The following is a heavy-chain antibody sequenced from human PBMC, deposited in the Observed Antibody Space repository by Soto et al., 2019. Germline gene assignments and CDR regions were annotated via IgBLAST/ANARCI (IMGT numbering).Heavy chain of an antibody. J-gene: IGHJ4*02. CDR2: INHSGST. D-gene: IGHD3-16*02. CDR1: GGSFSGYY. V-gene: IGHV4-34*01. CDR3: ARERDYDYVWGSYRYLYYFDY. Sequence: QVQLQQWGAGLLKPSETLSLTCAVYGGSFSGYYWSWIRQPPGKGLEWIGEINHSGSTNYNPSLKSRVTISVDTSKNQFSLKLSSVTAADTAVYYCARERDYDYVWGSYRYLYYFDYWGQGTLVTVSS.